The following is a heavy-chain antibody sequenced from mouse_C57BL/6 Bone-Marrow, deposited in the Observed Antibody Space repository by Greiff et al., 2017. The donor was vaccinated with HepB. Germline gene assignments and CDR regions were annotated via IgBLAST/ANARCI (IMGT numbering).Heavy chain of an antibody. CDR2: IYPRSGNT. J-gene: IGHJ2*01. CDR1: GYTFTSYG. Sequence: QVQLQQSGAELARPGASVKLSCKASGYTFTSYGISWVKQRTGQGLEWIGEIYPRSGNTYYNEKFKGKATLTADKSSSTAYMELRSLTSEDSAVYFCARGSVYYYGSSYYFDYWGQGTTLTVSS. CDR3: ARGSVYYYGSSYYFDY. D-gene: IGHD1-1*01. V-gene: IGHV1-81*01.